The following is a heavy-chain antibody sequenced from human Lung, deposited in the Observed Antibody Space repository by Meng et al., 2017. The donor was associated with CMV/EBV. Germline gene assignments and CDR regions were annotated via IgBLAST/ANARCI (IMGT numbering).Heavy chain of an antibody. CDR3: ARLSYYDFWSGYYPYYYGMDV. J-gene: IGHJ6*02. CDR1: GYSFTSYW. V-gene: IGHV5-51*01. CDR2: IYPGDSDT. D-gene: IGHD3-3*01. Sequence: EXXKISCKGSGYSFTSYWIGWVRQMPGKGLEWMGIIYPGDSDTRYSPSFQGQVTISADKSISTAYLQWSSLKASDTAMYYCARLSYYDFWSGYYPYYYGMDVWGQGXTVTVSS.